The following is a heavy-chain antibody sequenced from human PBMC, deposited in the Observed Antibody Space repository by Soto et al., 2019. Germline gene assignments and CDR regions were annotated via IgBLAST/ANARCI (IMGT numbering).Heavy chain of an antibody. CDR3: EKDPGGSYDT. V-gene: IGHV3-23*01. J-gene: IGHJ5*02. D-gene: IGHD1-26*01. CDR2: ISGSGGST. Sequence: WVLLRLSCAVVGVTCSTYALSCVGQARGKGLEWVSTISGSGGSTHYADSVKGRFTTSRDNSKNTLYLQMNSLRVEDTDVYYCEKDPGGSYDTWGQGILVNVPS. CDR1: GVTCSTYA.